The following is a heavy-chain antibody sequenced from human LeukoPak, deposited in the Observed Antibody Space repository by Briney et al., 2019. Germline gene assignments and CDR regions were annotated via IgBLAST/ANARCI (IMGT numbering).Heavy chain of an antibody. J-gene: IGHJ4*02. CDR3: ARLNSGYEDYYFDD. Sequence: SETLSLTCTVSGGPLTRSLSYWGWIRRPPGKGLEWIGNIYYTGSTDYSPSFESRSAMSVDTSKNQFSLQLRSVTAADTAVYYCARLNSGYEDYYFDDWGQGTLVTVSS. D-gene: IGHD5-12*01. CDR1: GGPLTRSLSY. CDR2: IYYTGST. V-gene: IGHV4-39*01.